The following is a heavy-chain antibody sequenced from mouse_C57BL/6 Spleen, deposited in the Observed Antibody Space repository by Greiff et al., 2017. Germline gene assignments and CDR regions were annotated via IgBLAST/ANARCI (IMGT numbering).Heavy chain of an antibody. D-gene: IGHD4-1*01. CDR3: LTGKGLFAY. CDR1: GFNIKDDY. CDR2: IDPENGDT. J-gene: IGHJ3*01. V-gene: IGHV14-4*01. Sequence: EVQVVESGAELVRPGASVKLSCTASGFNIKDDYMHWVKQRPEQGLEWIGWIDPENGDTEYASKFQGKATITADTSSNTAYLQLSSLTSEDTAVYYFLTGKGLFAYWGQGTLVTVSA.